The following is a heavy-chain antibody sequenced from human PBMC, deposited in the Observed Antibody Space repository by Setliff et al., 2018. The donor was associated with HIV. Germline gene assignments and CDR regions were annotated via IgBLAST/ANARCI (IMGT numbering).Heavy chain of an antibody. CDR1: GYTFTNYY. V-gene: IGHV1-46*01. Sequence: ASVKVSCKASGYTFTNYYIHWVRQAPGQGLEWMGVINPSRGSTSYPQNFQGRVTKTRDTSTSTVYMELSSLRSEDTAVYYCARHYFDILTGYYNRAFDIWGQGTMVTVSS. D-gene: IGHD3-9*01. CDR3: ARHYFDILTGYYNRAFDI. CDR2: INPSRGST. J-gene: IGHJ3*02.